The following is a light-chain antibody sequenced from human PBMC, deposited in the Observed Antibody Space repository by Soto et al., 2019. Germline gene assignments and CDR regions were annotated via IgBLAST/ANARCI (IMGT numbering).Light chain of an antibody. CDR1: QSVGSN. V-gene: IGKV3-15*01. J-gene: IGKJ2*01. CDR2: GAS. Sequence: EIVMTQSPATLSVSPGATATLSCRASQSVGSNVAWYQQKPGQAPRLLIYGASSRTTGIPVRFNGTGSGTEFTLTIRSLQSEDFAVYYCQQYHHWYTFGQGTKLGIK. CDR3: QQYHHWYT.